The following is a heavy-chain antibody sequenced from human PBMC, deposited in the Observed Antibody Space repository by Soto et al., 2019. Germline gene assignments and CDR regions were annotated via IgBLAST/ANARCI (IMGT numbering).Heavy chain of an antibody. V-gene: IGHV1-18*01. J-gene: IGHJ4*02. D-gene: IGHD3-3*01. Sequence: GASVKVSCKASGYTFTSYGISWVRQAPGQGLEWMGWISAYNGNTNYAQKLQGRVTMTTDTSTSTAYMELRSPRSDDTAVYYCARGTGAQTLPSDFWSGYYTGAGYFDYWGQGTLVTVSS. CDR1: GYTFTSYG. CDR2: ISAYNGNT. CDR3: ARGTGAQTLPSDFWSGYYTGAGYFDY.